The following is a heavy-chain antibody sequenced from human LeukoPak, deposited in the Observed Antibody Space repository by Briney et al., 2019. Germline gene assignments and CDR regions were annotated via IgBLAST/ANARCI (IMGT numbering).Heavy chain of an antibody. CDR1: GYTLTSYG. Sequence: GASVKVSCKAPGYTLTSYGISWVRQAPGQGLEWMGWISAYNGNTNYAQKLQGRVTMTTDTSTSTAYMELRSLRSDDTAVYYCARVVRFLEWLPGEDYMDVWGKGTTVTVSS. D-gene: IGHD3-3*01. CDR2: ISAYNGNT. V-gene: IGHV1-18*01. J-gene: IGHJ6*03. CDR3: ARVVRFLEWLPGEDYMDV.